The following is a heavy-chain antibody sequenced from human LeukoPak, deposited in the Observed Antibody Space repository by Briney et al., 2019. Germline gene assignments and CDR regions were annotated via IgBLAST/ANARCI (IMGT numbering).Heavy chain of an antibody. CDR2: ISGSGGST. V-gene: IGHV3-23*01. J-gene: IGHJ4*02. CDR3: AKEGGFLGTPYFDY. CDR1: GFTFSSYA. D-gene: IGHD3-16*01. Sequence: GGSLRLSCAASGFTFSSYAMHWVRQAPGKGLEWVSAISGSGGSTYNADSVKGRFTISRDSSKNTLYLEMNSLRAEDTAMFFCAKEGGFLGTPYFDYWGQGTLVTVSS.